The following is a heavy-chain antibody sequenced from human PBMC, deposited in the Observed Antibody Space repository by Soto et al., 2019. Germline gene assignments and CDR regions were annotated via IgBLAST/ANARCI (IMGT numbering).Heavy chain of an antibody. D-gene: IGHD2-15*01. CDR1: GGTFSSYA. CDR3: ARAYIVVVEYYYYYGMDV. V-gene: IGHV1-69*13. CDR2: IIPIFGTA. J-gene: IGHJ6*02. Sequence: SVKVSCKASGGTFSSYAISWVRQAPGQGLEWMGGIIPIFGTANYAQKFQGRVTITADESTSTAYMELSSLRSEDTAVYYCARAYIVVVEYYYYYGMDVWGQGTTVTVSS.